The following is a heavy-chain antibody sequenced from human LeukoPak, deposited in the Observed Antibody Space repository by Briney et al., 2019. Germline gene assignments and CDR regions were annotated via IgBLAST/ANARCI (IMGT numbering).Heavy chain of an antibody. V-gene: IGHV3-11*04. CDR2: ISSSGSTI. J-gene: IGHJ4*02. CDR1: GFTFSDYY. Sequence: PGGSLRLSCAASGFTFSDYYMSWIRQAPGRGLEWVSYISSSGSTIYYADSVKGRFTISRDNAKNSLYLQMNSLRAEDTAVYYCARDGADYDFWSGYYKYRHFDYWGQGTLVTVSS. D-gene: IGHD3-3*01. CDR3: ARDGADYDFWSGYYKYRHFDY.